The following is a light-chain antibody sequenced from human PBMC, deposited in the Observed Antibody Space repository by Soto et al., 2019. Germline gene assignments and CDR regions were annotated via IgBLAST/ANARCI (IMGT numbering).Light chain of an antibody. CDR2: GAS. Sequence: DIQMTQSPSSLSASVGDRVTITCRASQDISNFLAWFQQKPGKAPKSLIYGASSLQSGVPSKFSGSGSGTEFTLTISSLQPEDFGTYYCQQYHSYPATFGGGTKVE. J-gene: IGKJ4*01. CDR1: QDISNF. CDR3: QQYHSYPAT. V-gene: IGKV1-16*02.